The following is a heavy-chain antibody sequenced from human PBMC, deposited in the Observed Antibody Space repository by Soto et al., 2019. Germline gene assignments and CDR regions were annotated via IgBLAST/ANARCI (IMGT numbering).Heavy chain of an antibody. V-gene: IGHV4-4*02. D-gene: IGHD6-13*01. CDR3: ARIYSSSWYEYYYYGMDV. Sequence: QVQLQESGPGLVKPSGTLSLTCAVSGGSISSSNWWSWVRQPPGKGLEWIGEIYHSGSTNYNPSLKSRVTISVDKSKNQFSLKLSSVTAADTGVYYCARIYSSSWYEYYYYGMDVWGQGTTVTVSS. CDR1: GGSISSSNW. CDR2: IYHSGST. J-gene: IGHJ6*02.